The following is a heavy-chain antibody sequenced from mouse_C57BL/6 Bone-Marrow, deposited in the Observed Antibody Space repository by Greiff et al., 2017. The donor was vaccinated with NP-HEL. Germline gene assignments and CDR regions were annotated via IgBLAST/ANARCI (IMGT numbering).Heavy chain of an antibody. V-gene: IGHV5-6*01. J-gene: IGHJ4*01. CDR3: AEDYGSSYYAMDY. CDR2: ISSGGSYT. CDR1: GFTFSSYG. D-gene: IGHD1-1*01. Sequence: EVHLVESGGDLVKPGGSLKLSCAATGFTFSSYGMSWVRQTPDKRLEWVATISSGGSYTYYPDSVKGRFTFSRDNAKNTLYLQMSSLKSEDTVMYHCAEDYGSSYYAMDYWGQGTSVTVSS.